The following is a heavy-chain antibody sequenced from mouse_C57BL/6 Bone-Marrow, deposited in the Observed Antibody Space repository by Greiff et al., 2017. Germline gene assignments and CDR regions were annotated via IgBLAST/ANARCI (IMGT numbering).Heavy chain of an antibody. Sequence: QVQLQQPGAELVMPGASVKLSCKASGYTFTSYWMHWVKQRPGQGLEWIGEIDPSDSYNNYNQKFKGKSTLTVDKSSSTAYMQLSSLTSEDSAVYYCARNDGCWGDAKDGWGQGTSVTVSS. CDR1: GYTFTSYW. CDR2: IDPSDSYN. V-gene: IGHV1-69*01. D-gene: IGHD2-3*01. CDR3: ARNDGCWGDAKDG. J-gene: IGHJ4*01.